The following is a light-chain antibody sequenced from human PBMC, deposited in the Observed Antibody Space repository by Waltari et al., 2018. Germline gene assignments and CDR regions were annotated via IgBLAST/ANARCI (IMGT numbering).Light chain of an antibody. J-gene: IGKJ1*01. Sequence: DIQMTQSPSSLSASVGDRVTITCRASQDIGNFLAWYQHKPGKVPNLLIYGASILQSGVPSRFRCSGSGTDFTLTINSLQAEDVAVYYCQQYYSTPRAWTFGQGTKVEIK. CDR3: QQYYSTPRAWT. CDR2: GAS. V-gene: IGKV1-27*01. CDR1: QDIGNF.